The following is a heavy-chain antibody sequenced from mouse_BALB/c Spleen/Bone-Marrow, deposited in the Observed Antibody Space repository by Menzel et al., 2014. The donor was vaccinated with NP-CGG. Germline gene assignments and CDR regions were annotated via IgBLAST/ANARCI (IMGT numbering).Heavy chain of an antibody. J-gene: IGHJ4*01. Sequence: QVQLQQSGAELVRPGTSVKVSCKASGHAFTNYLLEWVKQRPGQGLEWIGVINPGSGGTKYNEKFKGKATLTVDISSSTAYMQLSSLTSDDSAVYFCARRNRDYYAMDYWGQGTSVTVSS. V-gene: IGHV1-54*01. CDR3: ARRNRDYYAMDY. CDR2: INPGSGGT. CDR1: GHAFTNYL.